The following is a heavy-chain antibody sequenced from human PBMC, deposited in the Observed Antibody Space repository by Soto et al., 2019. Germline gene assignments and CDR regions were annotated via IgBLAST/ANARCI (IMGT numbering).Heavy chain of an antibody. CDR3: ARATFPPSGYCSGGSCKLIGYYYGMDV. D-gene: IGHD2-15*01. CDR2: INHSGST. CDR1: GGSFCGYY. J-gene: IGHJ6*02. Sequence: SQTLSLTWAVYGGSFCGYYWSWIRLPPWKGLECIGEINHSGSTNYNPSLKSRVTISVDTSKNQFSLKLSSVTAADTAVYYCARATFPPSGYCSGGSCKLIGYYYGMDVWGQGTTVTVSS. V-gene: IGHV4-34*01.